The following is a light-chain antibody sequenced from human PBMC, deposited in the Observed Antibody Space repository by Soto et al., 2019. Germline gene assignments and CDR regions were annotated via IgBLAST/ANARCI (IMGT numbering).Light chain of an antibody. V-gene: IGKV3-11*01. J-gene: IGKJ1*01. Sequence: EIVLTQSPATLFLSPGERATLSCRASQSVSRSLAWYQQKPGQAPRLLIHDASNRATGIPARFSGSGSGTVFTLTISSLEPEDFAVYYCQQRTNWPLWTFGQGTKVAIK. CDR3: QQRTNWPLWT. CDR1: QSVSRS. CDR2: DAS.